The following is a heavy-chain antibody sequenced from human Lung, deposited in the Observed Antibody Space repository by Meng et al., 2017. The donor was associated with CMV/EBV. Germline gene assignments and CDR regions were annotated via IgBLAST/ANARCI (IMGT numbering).Heavy chain of an antibody. Sequence: QGQLQESGPGLVKPSGTLSLTCAASGGSISSSNWWSWVRQPPGKGLEWIGEIYHSGSTNYNPSLKSRVTISVDKSKNQFSLKLSSVTAADTAVYYCASFPPPGKQWLVTDYWGQGTLVTVSS. CDR2: IYHSGST. D-gene: IGHD6-19*01. V-gene: IGHV4-4*02. CDR3: ASFPPPGKQWLVTDY. J-gene: IGHJ4*02. CDR1: GGSISSSNW.